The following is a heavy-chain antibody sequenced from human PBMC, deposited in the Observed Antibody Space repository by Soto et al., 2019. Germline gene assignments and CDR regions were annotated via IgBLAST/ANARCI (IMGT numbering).Heavy chain of an antibody. Sequence: QVQLQESGPGLVKPSETLSLTCTVSGGSISSYYWSWIRQPPGKGLEWIGYIYYSGSTNYNPSLKSRVTISVDTSKNQFSLKLSSVTAADTAVYYCARDKSGGHVGDIVATKTNYYYMDVWGKGTTVTVSS. J-gene: IGHJ6*03. V-gene: IGHV4-59*01. CDR3: ARDKSGGHVGDIVATKTNYYYMDV. CDR1: GGSISSYY. CDR2: IYYSGST. D-gene: IGHD5-12*01.